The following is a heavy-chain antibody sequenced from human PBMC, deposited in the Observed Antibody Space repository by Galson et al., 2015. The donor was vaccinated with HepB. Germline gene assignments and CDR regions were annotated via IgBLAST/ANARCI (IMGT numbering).Heavy chain of an antibody. D-gene: IGHD3-22*01. V-gene: IGHV3-73*01. CDR3: TRRSTDDSSGYYVS. Sequence: SLRLSCAASGFTFSSDAMHWVRQAPGKGLEWVGRIRSKANNYATAYGAPVKGRFTISRDDSKNTAYLQMNSLQTEDTAVYYCTRRSTDDSSGYYVSRGQGIVVTVSS. CDR1: GFTFSSDA. J-gene: IGHJ4*02. CDR2: IRSKANNYAT.